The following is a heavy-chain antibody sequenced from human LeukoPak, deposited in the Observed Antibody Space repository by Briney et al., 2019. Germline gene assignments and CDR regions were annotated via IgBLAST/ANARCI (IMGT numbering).Heavy chain of an antibody. Sequence: SETLSLTCTVSGGSIGTTNYYWDWLRQPPGKGLEWIGSIYYSETTYDNPSLESRVTISIETSKNQFSLKLSSVTAADTAVYYCARQRADYFYYYVDVWGKGTTVTVS. D-gene: IGHD3-9*01. J-gene: IGHJ6*03. V-gene: IGHV4-39*01. CDR3: ARQRADYFYYYVDV. CDR2: IYYSETT. CDR1: GGSIGTTNYY.